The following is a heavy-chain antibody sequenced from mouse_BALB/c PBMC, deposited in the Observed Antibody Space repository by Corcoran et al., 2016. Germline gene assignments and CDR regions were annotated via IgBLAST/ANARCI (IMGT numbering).Heavy chain of an antibody. CDR2: INPYNDGT. J-gene: IGHJ3*01. CDR1: GYTFTSYV. Sequence: EVQLQQSGPELVKPGASVKMSCKASGYTFTSYVMHWVKQKPGQGLEWIGYINPYNDGTQYTETFKGMATLTSDKSSSTAYMERSSLTSEDSAGDDCAREGLAYWGQGTLVTVSA. CDR3: AREGLAY. V-gene: IGHV1S136*01.